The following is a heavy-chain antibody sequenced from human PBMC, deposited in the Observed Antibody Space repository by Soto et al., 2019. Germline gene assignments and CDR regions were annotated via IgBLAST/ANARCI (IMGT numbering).Heavy chain of an antibody. V-gene: IGHV3-33*01. J-gene: IGHJ6*02. CDR1: GFTFRSCG. CDR3: ARIFRSYGMDV. Sequence: GGSLRLSCATSGFTFRSCGFHWVRQAPGKGLKWVAMISDDGREKYYADSLKGRFTISRDNSKNTVYLQMNSLRVEDTAVYYCARIFRSYGMDVWGQGTTVTGS. CDR2: ISDDGREK.